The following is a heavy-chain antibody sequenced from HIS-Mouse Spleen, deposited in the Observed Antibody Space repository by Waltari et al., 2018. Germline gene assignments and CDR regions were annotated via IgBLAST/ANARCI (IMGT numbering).Heavy chain of an antibody. Sequence: QVQLVQSGAEVKKPGASVTVSCKVSGYTVTELSMHSVRQATGKGLEGMGGFDPEDGSTIYAQKFQGRVTMTEDTSTDTAYMELSSLRSEDTAVYYCATYYYDSSGYSRRGRYFDCWGQGTLVTVSS. CDR2: FDPEDGST. J-gene: IGHJ4*02. V-gene: IGHV1-24*01. CDR1: GYTVTELS. CDR3: ATYYYDSSGYSRRGRYFDC. D-gene: IGHD3-22*01.